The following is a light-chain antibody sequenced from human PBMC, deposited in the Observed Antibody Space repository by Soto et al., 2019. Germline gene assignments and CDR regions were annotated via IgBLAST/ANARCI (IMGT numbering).Light chain of an antibody. V-gene: IGLV2-8*01. CDR2: EVT. J-gene: IGLJ2*01. Sequence: QSVLTQPPSASGSPGQSVTISCTGTSTDVGAYNYVSWYQQHPGKAPKVIISEVTKRPSGVPDRFSGSKSGDTASLTVSGLQAEDEAYYYCSLYAGGNTPGVFGGGTKLTVL. CDR3: SLYAGGNTPGV. CDR1: STDVGAYNY.